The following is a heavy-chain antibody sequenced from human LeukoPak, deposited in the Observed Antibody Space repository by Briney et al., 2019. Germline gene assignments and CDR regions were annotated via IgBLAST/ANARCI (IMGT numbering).Heavy chain of an antibody. CDR1: GYTFSSYG. D-gene: IGHD6-13*01. V-gene: IGHV1-18*01. CDR3: ARVGSSWFFDS. CDR2: ISAYNGNT. Sequence: ASVKVSCKASGYTFSSYGISWVRQAPGQGLEWMGWISAYNGNTNYAQKVRGRVTMTTDTSTSTAYMELRRLRSDDTAVYYCARVGSSWFFDSWGQGTLVTVSS. J-gene: IGHJ4*02.